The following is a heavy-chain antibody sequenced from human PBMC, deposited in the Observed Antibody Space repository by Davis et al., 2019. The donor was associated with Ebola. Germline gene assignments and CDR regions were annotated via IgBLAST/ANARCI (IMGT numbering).Heavy chain of an antibody. D-gene: IGHD4-11*01. CDR2: MNPNSGNT. V-gene: IGHV1-8*01. CDR1: GYTFNSYD. J-gene: IGHJ6*02. CDR3: ARGDNNYLYGDYYNGMDV. Sequence: AASVTVSCKASGYTFNSYDINWVRQATGQGLEWMGWMNPNSGNTGYAQKFQGRITMSRNTSIGTAYMELSSLRSEDTAVYYCARGDNNYLYGDYYNGMDVWGQGTTVTVSS.